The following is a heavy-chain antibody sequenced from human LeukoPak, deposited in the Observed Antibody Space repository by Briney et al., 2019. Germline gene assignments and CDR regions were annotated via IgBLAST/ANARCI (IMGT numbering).Heavy chain of an antibody. CDR3: ARERRERWLQPIDY. CDR2: IYYGGST. Sequence: SETLSLTCTVSGGSISSGDYYWSWIRQPPGKGLEWIGYIYYGGSTYYNPSLKSRVTISVDTSKNQFSLKLSSVTAADTAVYYCARERRERWLQPIDYWGQGTLVTVSS. D-gene: IGHD5-24*01. V-gene: IGHV4-30-4*01. J-gene: IGHJ4*02. CDR1: GGSISSGDYY.